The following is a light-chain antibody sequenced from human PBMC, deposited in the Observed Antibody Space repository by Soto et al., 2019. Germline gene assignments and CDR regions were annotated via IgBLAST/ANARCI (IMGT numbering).Light chain of an antibody. CDR2: KAS. J-gene: IGKJ1*01. CDR3: HQYNASPWT. V-gene: IGKV1-5*03. CDR1: QSISSW. Sequence: DIQMTQSPSTLSASVGDRVTITCRASQSISSWLAWYQQKPGKAPKILIYKASSLESGVPSRFSGSGSGTEFTLTISSLQPDDFAIYYCHQYNASPWTFGQGTKVEIK.